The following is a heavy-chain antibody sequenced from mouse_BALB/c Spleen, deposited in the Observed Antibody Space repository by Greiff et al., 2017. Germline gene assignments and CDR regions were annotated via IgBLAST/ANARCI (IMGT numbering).Heavy chain of an antibody. D-gene: IGHD4-1*01. V-gene: IGHV1-69*02. CDR1: GYTFTSYW. J-gene: IGHJ3*01. Sequence: QVQLQQPGAELVKPGASVKLSCKASGYTFTSYWMHWVKQRPGQGLEWIGEIDPSDSYTNYNQKFKGKATLTVDKSSSTAYMQLSSLTSEDSAVYYCAPVTGPFAYWGQGTGHCLC. CDR2: IDPSDSYT. CDR3: APVTGPFAY.